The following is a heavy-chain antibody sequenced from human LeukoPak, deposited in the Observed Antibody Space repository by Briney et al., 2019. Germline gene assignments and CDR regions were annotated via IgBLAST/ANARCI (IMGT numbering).Heavy chain of an antibody. CDR3: ARVRDGYPLAFDI. CDR1: GGSISTSNYY. V-gene: IGHV4-39*07. J-gene: IGHJ3*02. CDR2: IFYSGST. D-gene: IGHD5-24*01. Sequence: SETLSLTCTVSGGSISTSNYYWGWIRQPPGKGLEWIGNIFYSGSTYYSPSVKSRFTISLDTSKKQFSLNLSSVTAADTAFYYCARVRDGYPLAFDIWGQGTMVTVSS.